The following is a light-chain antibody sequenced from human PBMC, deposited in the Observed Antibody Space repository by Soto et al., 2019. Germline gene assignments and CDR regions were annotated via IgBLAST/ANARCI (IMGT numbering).Light chain of an antibody. Sequence: IVMTQSPATLSVSPGERATLSCRARQSVNSNLAWYQQKPGQAPRLLIYDASTRATAIPARFSGSGSGTEFTLTISSLQSEDFAVYYCQQYNNWPRTFGQGTKVEIK. V-gene: IGKV3-15*01. CDR2: DAS. J-gene: IGKJ1*01. CDR1: QSVNSN. CDR3: QQYNNWPRT.